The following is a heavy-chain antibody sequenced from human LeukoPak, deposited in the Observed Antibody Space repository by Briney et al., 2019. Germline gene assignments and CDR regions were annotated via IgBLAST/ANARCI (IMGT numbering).Heavy chain of an antibody. J-gene: IGHJ6*02. V-gene: IGHV4-59*01. CDR2: IYFSGST. CDR1: GGSFNGYY. Sequence: SETPSLTCTVSGGSFNGYYWNWIRQPPGKGLEWIGYIYFSGSTNYNPSLQSRVTISVDTSKNQFSLKLNSVTAADTAVYFCARGEALRQNYGMDVWGQGTTVTVSS. CDR3: ARGEALRQNYGMDV.